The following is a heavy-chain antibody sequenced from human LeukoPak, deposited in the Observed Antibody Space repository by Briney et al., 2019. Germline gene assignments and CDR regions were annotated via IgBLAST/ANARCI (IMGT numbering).Heavy chain of an antibody. CDR3: ARDSCGTFSCYTATTSFDC. V-gene: IGHV1-18*01. CDR1: GYIFTNYG. D-gene: IGHD2-2*02. J-gene: IGHJ4*02. Sequence: ASVTVSCKASGYIFTNYGITWVRQTPGQGLEWMGWISVNNGNTIYAQNLQGRVTMTTDTSTNTAYMELKSLTSDDTAVYYCARDSCGTFSCYTATTSFDCWGQGTLVTVSS. CDR2: ISVNNGNT.